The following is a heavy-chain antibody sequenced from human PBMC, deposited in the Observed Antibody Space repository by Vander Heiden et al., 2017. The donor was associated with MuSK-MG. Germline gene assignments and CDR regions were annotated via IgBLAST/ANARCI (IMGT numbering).Heavy chain of an antibody. CDR1: GFTFSSYA. Sequence: EVQLLESGGGLVQPGGSLRLSCAASGFTFSSYAMSWVRQAPGKGLEWVSAISGSGGSTYYADSVKGRFTISRDNSKNTLYLQMNSRRAEDTAVYYWAKAQVGLEVVVEASGIGVTDFDYWGQGTLVTVYS. J-gene: IGHJ4*02. CDR3: AKAQVGLEVVVEASGIGVTDFDY. CDR2: ISGSGGST. D-gene: IGHD2-15*01. V-gene: IGHV3-23*01.